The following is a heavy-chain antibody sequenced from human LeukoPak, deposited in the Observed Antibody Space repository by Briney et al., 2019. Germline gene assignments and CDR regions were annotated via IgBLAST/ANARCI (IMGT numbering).Heavy chain of an antibody. CDR2: IRTRALGETT. V-gene: IGHV3-49*04. CDR1: GFIFRDLA. CDR3: ARNSGTYRGYGMDV. Sequence: QSLKLSCTASGFIFRDLAMCWVRQAPGKGLEWVGFIRTRALGETTEYAASVKDRFTISRDDSNSIAYLHMNSLKTEDTAVYYCARNSGTYRGYGMDVWGQGTPVTVSS. D-gene: IGHD1-26*01. J-gene: IGHJ6*02.